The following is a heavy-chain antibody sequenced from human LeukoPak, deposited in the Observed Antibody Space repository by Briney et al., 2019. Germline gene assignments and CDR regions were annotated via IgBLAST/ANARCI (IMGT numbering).Heavy chain of an antibody. V-gene: IGHV3-23*01. CDR3: AKVGSVVATTCTVYYFDY. J-gene: IGHJ4*02. Sequence: GGSLRLSCAASGFTFSSYAMSWVRQAPGKGLEWVSAISGSGGSTYYADSVKGRFTISRDNSKNTLYLQMNSLRAEDTAVYYCAKVGSVVATTCTVYYFDYWGQGTLVTVSS. D-gene: IGHD5-12*01. CDR1: GFTFSSYA. CDR2: ISGSGGST.